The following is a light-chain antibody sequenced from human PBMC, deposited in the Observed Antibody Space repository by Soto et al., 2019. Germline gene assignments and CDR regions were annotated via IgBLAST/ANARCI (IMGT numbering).Light chain of an antibody. J-gene: IGKJ1*01. CDR3: QQYGRSPWT. Sequence: EIVLTQSPGTLSLSPGERATLSCRASQSVSSSFLAWYQQKPGQAPRLLIYGASSRATGIPDRFSGSGSGTDFTLAISRLEPEDLAVYYCQQYGRSPWTFGQGTKLEIK. CDR2: GAS. CDR1: QSVSSSF. V-gene: IGKV3-20*01.